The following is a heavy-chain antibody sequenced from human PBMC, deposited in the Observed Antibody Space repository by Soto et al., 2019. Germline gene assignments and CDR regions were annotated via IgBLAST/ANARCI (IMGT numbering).Heavy chain of an antibody. CDR2: IYHSGST. Sequence: PSETLSLTCAVSSGSISSSNWWSWVRQPPGKGLEWIGEIYHSGSTNYNPSLKSRVTISVDKSKNQFSLKLSSVTAADTAVYYCARAKEAVAGNEFDYWGQGTLVTVSS. V-gene: IGHV4-4*02. CDR1: SGSISSSNW. D-gene: IGHD6-19*01. CDR3: ARAKEAVAGNEFDY. J-gene: IGHJ4*02.